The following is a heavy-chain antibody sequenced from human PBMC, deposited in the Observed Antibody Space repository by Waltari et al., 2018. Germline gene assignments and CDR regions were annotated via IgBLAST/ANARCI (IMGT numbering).Heavy chain of an antibody. CDR1: GGSISSGGYS. J-gene: IGHJ4*02. CDR3: ARETASGVFLYFDY. CDR2: IYYSGST. Sequence: QVQLQESGPGLVKPSQTLSLTCTVSGGSISSGGYSWSWIRQHPGKGLEWIGYIYYSGSTYYNPSLKSRVTISVDTSKNQFSLKLSSVTAADTAVYYCARETASGVFLYFDYWGQGTLVTVSS. D-gene: IGHD3-16*01. V-gene: IGHV4-31*03.